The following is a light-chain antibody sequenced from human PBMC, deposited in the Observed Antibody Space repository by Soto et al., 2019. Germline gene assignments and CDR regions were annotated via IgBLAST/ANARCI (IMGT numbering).Light chain of an antibody. CDR3: QQRSDWPALT. V-gene: IGKV3-11*01. CDR1: QSVSYY. CDR2: DAS. J-gene: IGKJ4*02. Sequence: EIFVTQSPAILSVSPGESVTLSCRASQSVSYYLAWYQQKPGQAPRLLIYDASNRATGVPARFSGSGSGTDFTLTISSLEPEDFAVYYCQQRSDWPALTFGGGTRVEI.